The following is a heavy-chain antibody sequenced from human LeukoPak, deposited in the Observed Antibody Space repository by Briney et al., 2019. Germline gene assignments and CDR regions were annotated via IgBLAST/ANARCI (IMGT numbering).Heavy chain of an antibody. D-gene: IGHD3-10*01. V-gene: IGHV4-31*03. Sequence: SETLSLTCTVSGGSISSGGYYWSWIRQHPGKGLEWIGYIYYSGSTYYNPSLKSRVTISVDTSKNQFSLKLSSVTAADTAVYYCARDRKDITMVRVLDVWGQGTTVTVSS. J-gene: IGHJ6*02. CDR2: IYYSGST. CDR1: GGSISSGGYY. CDR3: ARDRKDITMVRVLDV.